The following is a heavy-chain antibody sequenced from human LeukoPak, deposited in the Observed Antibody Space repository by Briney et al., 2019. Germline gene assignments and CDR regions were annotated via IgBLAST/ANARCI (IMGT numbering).Heavy chain of an antibody. Sequence: PGGSLRLSCAASGFTFSSYAMSWVRQAPGEGLEWVSAISGSGGSTYYADSVKGRFTISRDNSKNTLYLQMNSLRAEDTAVYYCANWPRPPKAFTMIVVANGGDYGMDVWGQGTTVTVSS. CDR2: ISGSGGST. J-gene: IGHJ6*02. V-gene: IGHV3-23*01. CDR3: ANWPRPPKAFTMIVVANGGDYGMDV. D-gene: IGHD3-22*01. CDR1: GFTFSSYA.